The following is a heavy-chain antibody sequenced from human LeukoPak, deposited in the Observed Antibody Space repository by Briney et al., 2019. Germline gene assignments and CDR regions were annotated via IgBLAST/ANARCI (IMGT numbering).Heavy chain of an antibody. V-gene: IGHV4-30-2*01. D-gene: IGHD7-27*01. CDR3: ARNGDRCLDY. CDR1: GGSISSGGYY. J-gene: IGHJ4*02. Sequence: PSETLSLTCTVSGGSISSGGYYWSWIRQPPGKGLEWIGEIFHTGTTNYNPSLASRVTISVDRSKNQFFLELASVTAADTAIYYCARNGDRCLDYWGRGTLVTVSS. CDR2: IFHTGTT.